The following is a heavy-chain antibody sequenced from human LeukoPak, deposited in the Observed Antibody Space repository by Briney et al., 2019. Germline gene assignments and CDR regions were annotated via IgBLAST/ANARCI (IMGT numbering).Heavy chain of an antibody. D-gene: IGHD3-22*01. CDR3: AAEGTYYYDDNAAKKWFDP. CDR1: GFTFTSSS. CDR2: IGVGSSNT. J-gene: IGHJ5*02. V-gene: IGHV1-58*02. Sequence: SVTVSCKASGFTFTSSSMHWVRQARGHRLEWIGWIGVGSSNTDYVQKFQGRLTITRDMSTSTAYMELSSLRSEDTAVYYCAAEGTYYYDDNAAKKWFDPWRQGTLVTVSS.